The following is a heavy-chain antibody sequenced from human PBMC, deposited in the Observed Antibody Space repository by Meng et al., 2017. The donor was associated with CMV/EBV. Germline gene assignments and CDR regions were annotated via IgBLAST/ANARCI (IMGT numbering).Heavy chain of an antibody. J-gene: IGHJ4*02. V-gene: IGHV1-18*01. CDR1: GYTFTSYG. Sequence: ASVKVSCKASGYTFTSYGISGVRQAPGQGLEWMGWISAYNGNRNYAQKLQGRVTMTTDTSTSTDYMELRSLRSDDPSVYYCARGYSYGSLFDYWVQGTLVTVSS. D-gene: IGHD5-18*01. CDR2: ISAYNGNR. CDR3: ARGYSYGSLFDY.